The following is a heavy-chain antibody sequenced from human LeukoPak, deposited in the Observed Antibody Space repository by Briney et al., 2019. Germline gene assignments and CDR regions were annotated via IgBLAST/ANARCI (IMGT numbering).Heavy chain of an antibody. V-gene: IGHV1-18*01. CDR2: ISAYNGNT. Sequence: ASVKVSCKASGYTFSSYGISWVRQAPGQGLKGMGWISAYNGNTNYAQKLQGRVTMTTDTSTSTAYMELRSLRSDDTAVYYCARDTYDYVWGSDFDYWGQGTPVTVSS. CDR3: ARDTYDYVWGSDFDY. CDR1: GYTFSSYG. D-gene: IGHD3-16*01. J-gene: IGHJ4*02.